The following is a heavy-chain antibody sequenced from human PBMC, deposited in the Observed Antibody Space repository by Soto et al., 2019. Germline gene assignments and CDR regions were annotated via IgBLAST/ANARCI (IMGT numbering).Heavy chain of an antibody. D-gene: IGHD2-15*01. Sequence: SETLSLTCTVSGGSISSGGYYWSWIRQHPGKGLEWIGYIYYSGSTYYNPSLKSRVTISVDTSKNQFSLKLSSVTAADTAVYYCARARFFIGGSCYPLWFVLWGQGTLVTV. J-gene: IGHJ5*02. CDR3: ARARFFIGGSCYPLWFVL. CDR1: GGSISSGGYY. V-gene: IGHV4-31*03. CDR2: IYYSGST.